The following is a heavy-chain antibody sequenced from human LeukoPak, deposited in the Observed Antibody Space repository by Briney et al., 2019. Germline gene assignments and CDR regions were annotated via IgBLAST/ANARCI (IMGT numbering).Heavy chain of an antibody. CDR1: GFSLTTAGVG. D-gene: IGHD3-16*02. CDR2: IYWNDDK. CDR3: AHSRGRVAFGEVIVRGYEYMDV. Sequence: SGPTLVKPTQTLTLTCTFSGFSLTTAGVGVGWSRQPPGKALEWLAVIYWNDDKYYSPSLKSRLSITKDTSKNQVVLKMTNMDPVDTATYYCAHSRGRVAFGEVIVRGYEYMDVWGKGTTVIISS. J-gene: IGHJ6*04. V-gene: IGHV2-5*01.